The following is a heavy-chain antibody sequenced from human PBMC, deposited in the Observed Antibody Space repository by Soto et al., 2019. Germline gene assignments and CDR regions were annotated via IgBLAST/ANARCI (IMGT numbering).Heavy chain of an antibody. CDR3: ARVSQYYDFWSGYRTPYGMDV. Sequence: GGSLRLSCAASGFTFSSYWMSWVRQAPGKGLEWVANIKQDGSEKYYVDSVKGRFTISRDNAKNSLYLQMNSLRAEDTAVYYCARVSQYYDFWSGYRTPYGMDVWGQGTTVTVSS. CDR2: IKQDGSEK. J-gene: IGHJ6*02. V-gene: IGHV3-7*05. D-gene: IGHD3-3*01. CDR1: GFTFSSYW.